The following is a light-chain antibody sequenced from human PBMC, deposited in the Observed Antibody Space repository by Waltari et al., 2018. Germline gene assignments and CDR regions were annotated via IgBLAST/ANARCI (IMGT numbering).Light chain of an antibody. Sequence: DIVMTQSPDSLAVSLGERATINCKSSQSVLYSSNNKNYLAWYQQKPGPPPKLLIYWASTRESGVPDRFSGSGSGTDFTLTISSLLAEDVALYYCQQYYTTPPTFGPGTKVDIK. CDR2: WAS. J-gene: IGKJ3*01. CDR3: QQYYTTPPT. CDR1: QSVLYSSNNKNY. V-gene: IGKV4-1*01.